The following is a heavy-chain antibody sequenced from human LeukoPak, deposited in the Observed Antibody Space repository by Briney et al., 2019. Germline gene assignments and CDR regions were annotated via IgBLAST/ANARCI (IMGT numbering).Heavy chain of an antibody. V-gene: IGHV3-23*01. CDR1: GFTFSSYS. CDR2: ISGGGDRT. J-gene: IGHJ4*02. Sequence: GSLRLSCAASGFTFSSYSMNWVRQAPGKGLEWVSGISGGGDRTNYADSVKGRFTISRDKSKNTLYLQMNSLRAEDTAEYYCAKGHYDGGPYYYFDYWGQGTLVTVSS. D-gene: IGHD3-22*01. CDR3: AKGHYDGGPYYYFDY.